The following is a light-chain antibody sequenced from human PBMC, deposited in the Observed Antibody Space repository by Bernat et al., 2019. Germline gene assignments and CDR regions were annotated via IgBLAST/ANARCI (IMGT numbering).Light chain of an antibody. CDR3: QTWGTAFR. CDR1: SGHSSYA. V-gene: IGLV4-69*01. J-gene: IGLJ2*01. Sequence: QLVLTQSPSASASLGASVRLTCTLSSGHSSYAITWHQQQPEKGPRYLMKLNSDGSHSKGDGIPDRFSGSSSGAERYLTISSLQSEDEADYYCQTWGTAFRVGGGTKLTVL. CDR2: LNSDGSH.